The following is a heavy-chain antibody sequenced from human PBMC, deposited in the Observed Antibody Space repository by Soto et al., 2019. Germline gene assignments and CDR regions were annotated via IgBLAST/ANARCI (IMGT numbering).Heavy chain of an antibody. V-gene: IGHV1-69*13. CDR3: ARDWPGAAAGFHNWFDP. D-gene: IGHD6-13*01. J-gene: IGHJ5*02. CDR2: IIPIFGTA. CDR1: GGTFSSYA. Sequence: GASVKVSCKASGGTFSSYAISWVRQAPGQGLEWMGGIIPIFGTANYAQKFQGRVTITADESTSTAYMELSSLRSEDTAVYYCARDWPGAAAGFHNWFDPWGQGTLVTVSS.